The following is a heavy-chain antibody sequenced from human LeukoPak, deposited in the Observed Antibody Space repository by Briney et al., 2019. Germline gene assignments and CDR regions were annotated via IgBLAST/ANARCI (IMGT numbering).Heavy chain of an antibody. CDR3: ATDRRSNWFYGMDV. CDR1: GFTFSSYW. CDR2: IKQDGSEK. V-gene: IGHV3-7*01. Sequence: GGSLRLSCAASGFTFSSYWMSWVRQAPGKGLEWVANIKQDGSEKYYVDSVKGRFTISRDNAKNSLYLQMNSLRAEDTAVYYCATDRRSNWFYGMDVWGPGTTVTVSS. D-gene: IGHD3-9*01. J-gene: IGHJ6*02.